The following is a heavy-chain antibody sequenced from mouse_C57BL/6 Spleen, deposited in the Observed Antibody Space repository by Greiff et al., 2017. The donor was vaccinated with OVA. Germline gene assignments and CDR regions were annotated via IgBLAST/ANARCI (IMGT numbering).Heavy chain of an antibody. D-gene: IGHD2-4*01. J-gene: IGHJ4*01. Sequence: QVQLQQSGAELVRPGTSVKMSCKASGYTFTNYWIGWAKQRPGHGLEWIGDIYPGGGYTNYTAKFKGKATLTADNSSSTAYMQFSSLTSVDTAIYDGARGHYDSGGGYAMDYWGQGTSVTVSS. CDR2: IYPGGGYT. V-gene: IGHV1-63*01. CDR3: ARGHYDSGGGYAMDY. CDR1: GYTFTNYW.